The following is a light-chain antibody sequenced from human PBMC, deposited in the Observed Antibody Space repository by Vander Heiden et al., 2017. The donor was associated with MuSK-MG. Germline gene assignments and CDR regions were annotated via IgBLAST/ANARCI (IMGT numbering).Light chain of an antibody. J-gene: IGLJ2*01. Sequence: QSALTQPASVSGSPGQSITISCTGTSSDVGGYHYVSWSQQHPGKAPKLMVYDVSKRPSAIADRFSGSKSGNTAALTISGLQAEDEADYYCSSDTSSSTLVFGGGTKRTVL. CDR3: SSDTSSSTLV. CDR2: DVS. CDR1: SSDVGGYHY. V-gene: IGLV2-14*03.